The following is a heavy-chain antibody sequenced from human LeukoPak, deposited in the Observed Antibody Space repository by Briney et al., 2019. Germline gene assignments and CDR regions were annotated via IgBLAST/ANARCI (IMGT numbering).Heavy chain of an antibody. V-gene: IGHV3-23*01. D-gene: IGHD3-10*01. J-gene: IGHJ4*02. Sequence: GGSLRLSCAASGFTFNNYAMSWVRQAPGKGLEWVSTVSGSGDNTYYADSVRGRFTISRDNSKNTLYLQMSSLRAGDTAVYYCAKERIYYGSGRDYFDYWGQGTLVTVSS. CDR1: GFTFNNYA. CDR3: AKERIYYGSGRDYFDY. CDR2: VSGSGDNT.